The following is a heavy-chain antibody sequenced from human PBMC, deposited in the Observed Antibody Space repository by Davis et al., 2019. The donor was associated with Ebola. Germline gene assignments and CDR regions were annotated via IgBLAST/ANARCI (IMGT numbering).Heavy chain of an antibody. CDR3: AKDLFWWSASDV. V-gene: IGHV3-11*01. CDR2: LSSGGGPI. J-gene: IGHJ6*02. Sequence: GASLKLSCAVSGFTVNDYYMTWVRQAPGKGLECVSHLSSGGGPIYYAESVRGRFTFSRDNDNTLSLQMNSLGAEDTAVYYCAKDLFWWSASDVWGQGTTVVVS. D-gene: IGHD2-8*02. CDR1: GFTVNDYY.